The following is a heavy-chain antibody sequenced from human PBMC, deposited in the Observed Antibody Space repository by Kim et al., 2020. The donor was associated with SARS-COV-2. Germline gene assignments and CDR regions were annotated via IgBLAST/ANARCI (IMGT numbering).Heavy chain of an antibody. D-gene: IGHD2-2*01. CDR3: ARTPVTAEALDI. CDR2: ISYSGSI. J-gene: IGHJ3*02. Sequence: SETLSLTCTVSGGFIRSGDFYWSWLRQPPVKGLEWIGYISYSGSIYYNPSLKSRLTISVDTSKNQFSLLLDSVTAADTAVFYCARTPVTAEALDIWGQGT. V-gene: IGHV4-30-4*01. CDR1: GGFIRSGDFY.